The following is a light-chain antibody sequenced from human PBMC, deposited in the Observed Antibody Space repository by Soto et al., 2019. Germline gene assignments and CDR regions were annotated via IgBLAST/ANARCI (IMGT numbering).Light chain of an antibody. V-gene: IGKV1D-13*01. CDR2: DAS. CDR1: QGISNY. Sequence: IQMTQSPSSLSASVGDRVTITCRASQGISNYLAWYQQKPGKAPKLLIYDASSLESGVPSRFSGSGSGTEFTLTISSLQSEDFAVYYCQQYNNWPPITFGQGTRLEIK. CDR3: QQYNNWPPIT. J-gene: IGKJ5*01.